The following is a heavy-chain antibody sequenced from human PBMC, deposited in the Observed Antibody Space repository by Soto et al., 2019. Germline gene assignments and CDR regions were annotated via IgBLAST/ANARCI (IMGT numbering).Heavy chain of an antibody. CDR3: AREAIVVVVAATEGAFDI. CDR2: IYHSGST. Sequence: QVQLQESGPGLVKPSGTLSLTCAVSGGSISSSNWWSWVRQPPGKGLEWIGEIYHSGSTNYNPSLKSRVTIAVDKSKNQFSLKLSSVTAADTAVYYCAREAIVVVVAATEGAFDIWGQGTMVTVSS. D-gene: IGHD2-15*01. J-gene: IGHJ3*02. V-gene: IGHV4-4*02. CDR1: GGSISSSNW.